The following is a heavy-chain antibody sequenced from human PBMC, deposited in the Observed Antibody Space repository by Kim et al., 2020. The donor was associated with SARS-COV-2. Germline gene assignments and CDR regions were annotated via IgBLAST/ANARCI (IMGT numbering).Heavy chain of an antibody. Sequence: ASVKVSCKASGYTFTSYGISWVRQAPGQGLEWMGWISAYNGNTNYAQKLQGRVTMTTDTSTSTAYMELRSLRSDDTAVYYCARETMGYSYGDENYYGMDVWGQGTTVTVSS. V-gene: IGHV1-18*01. CDR3: ARETMGYSYGDENYYGMDV. CDR2: ISAYNGNT. D-gene: IGHD5-18*01. CDR1: GYTFTSYG. J-gene: IGHJ6*02.